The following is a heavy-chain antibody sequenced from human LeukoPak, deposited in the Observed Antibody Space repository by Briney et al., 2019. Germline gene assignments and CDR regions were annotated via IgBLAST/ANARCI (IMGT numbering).Heavy chain of an antibody. CDR1: GFTFSSYG. CDR3: ARDTNYYDSSGYNYLFDY. CDR2: LRYDGSNK. J-gene: IGHJ4*02. Sequence: GGSLRLSCGASGFTFSSYGMHWVRQAPGKGLEWVAFLRYDGSNKYYADSVKGRFTISRDNSKNTLYLQMNSLRAEDTAVYYCARDTNYYDSSGYNYLFDYWGQGTLVTVCS. V-gene: IGHV3-30*02. D-gene: IGHD3-22*01.